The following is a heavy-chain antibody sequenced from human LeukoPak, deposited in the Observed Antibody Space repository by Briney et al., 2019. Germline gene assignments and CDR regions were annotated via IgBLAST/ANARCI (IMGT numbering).Heavy chain of an antibody. D-gene: IGHD6-13*01. Sequence: GGSLRLSCAASGFTFSSYGMHWVRQAPGKGLEWVAVIWYDRSNKYYADSVKGRFTISRDNSKNTLYLQMNSLRAEDTAVYYCARDTSYSNFDYWGQGTLVTVSS. V-gene: IGHV3-33*01. J-gene: IGHJ4*02. CDR1: GFTFSSYG. CDR3: ARDTSYSNFDY. CDR2: IWYDRSNK.